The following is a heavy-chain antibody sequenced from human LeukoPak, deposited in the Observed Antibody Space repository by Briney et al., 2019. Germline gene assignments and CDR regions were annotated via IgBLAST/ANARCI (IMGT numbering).Heavy chain of an antibody. V-gene: IGHV3-66*01. CDR1: GFTVSSNY. D-gene: IGHD6-19*01. J-gene: IGHJ4*02. Sequence: PGGSLRLSCAASGFTVSSNYMSWVRQAPGKGLEWVSVIYNGGSTYYADSVKGRFTISRDNSKNTLYLQMNSLRAEDTAVYYCARDAGSSGRYFDYWGQGTLVTLSS. CDR2: IYNGGST. CDR3: ARDAGSSGRYFDY.